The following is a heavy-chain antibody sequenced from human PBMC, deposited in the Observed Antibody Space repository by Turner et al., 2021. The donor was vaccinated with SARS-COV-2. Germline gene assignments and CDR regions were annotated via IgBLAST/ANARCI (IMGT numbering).Heavy chain of an antibody. D-gene: IGHD2-15*01. Sequence: QVLVVQSGPEVKKPGASVKVSCKVSGNPLSEYPMNWVRQAPGKGLEWMAGFDPEDGKRIYAQKFQGRVTVTEDTSTDTAYMELSSLRSEDTAVYYCATISPPSADIVDIPDPTNYFYSYSLDVWGQGTTVTVSS. V-gene: IGHV1-24*01. CDR2: FDPEDGKR. J-gene: IGHJ6*02. CDR3: ATISPPSADIVDIPDPTNYFYSYSLDV. CDR1: GNPLSEYP.